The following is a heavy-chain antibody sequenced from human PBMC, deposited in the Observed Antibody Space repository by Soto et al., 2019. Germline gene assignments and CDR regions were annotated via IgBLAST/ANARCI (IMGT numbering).Heavy chain of an antibody. J-gene: IGHJ4*02. CDR1: GYGFTTYG. Sequence: QVHLVQSGAEVKKPGASVKVSCKGSGYGFTTYGITWVRQAPGQGLEWMAWISAHNGNTNYAQKLQGRVTVTRETSTSTAYMELRSLRSDDTAVYYCARGRYGDYWGQGALVTASS. CDR3: ARGRYGDY. D-gene: IGHD1-1*01. CDR2: ISAHNGNT. V-gene: IGHV1-18*01.